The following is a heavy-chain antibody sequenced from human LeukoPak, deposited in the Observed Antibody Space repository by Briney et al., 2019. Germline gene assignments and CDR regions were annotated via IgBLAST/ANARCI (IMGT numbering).Heavy chain of an antibody. CDR1: GYTFTRYA. J-gene: IGHJ6*02. V-gene: IGHV7-4-1*02. Sequence: ASVKVSCKASGYTFTRYAMNWERQAPGLWLELMGWINTNTGNPTYAQGFTGRFVFSLDTSVSTAYLQISSLKAEDTAVYYCARDREMAPYYGMDVWGQGTTVTVSS. D-gene: IGHD5-24*01. CDR2: INTNTGNP. CDR3: ARDREMAPYYGMDV.